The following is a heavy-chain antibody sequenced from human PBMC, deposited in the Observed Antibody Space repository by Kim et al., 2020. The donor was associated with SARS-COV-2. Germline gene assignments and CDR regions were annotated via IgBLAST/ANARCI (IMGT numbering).Heavy chain of an antibody. V-gene: IGHV3-30-3*01. Sequence: GGSLRLSCAASGFTFSSYAMHWVRQAPGKGLEWVAVISYDGSNKYYADSVKGRFTISRDNSKNTLYLQMNSLRAEDTAVYYCAREVPLSSLDYWGQGTLVTVSS. CDR2: ISYDGSNK. J-gene: IGHJ4*02. CDR1: GFTFSSYA. D-gene: IGHD2-2*01. CDR3: AREVPLSSLDY.